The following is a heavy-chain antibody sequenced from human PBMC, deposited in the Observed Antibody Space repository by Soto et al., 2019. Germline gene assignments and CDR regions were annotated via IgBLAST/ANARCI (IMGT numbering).Heavy chain of an antibody. CDR1: VYSINSGYF. J-gene: IGHJ6*02. CDR2: IYHSCTT. D-gene: IGHD1-26*01. V-gene: IGHV4-38-2*01. Sequence: SETLSLTCVVSVYSINSGYFWGCIRQPPGKGLEWIGSIYHSCTTYYNPSLKSRVTISVDTSKNQFSLKLISVTAADTAVYYCAGRGGGATPWGADGMDVWGQGTTVTVSS. CDR3: AGRGGGATPWGADGMDV.